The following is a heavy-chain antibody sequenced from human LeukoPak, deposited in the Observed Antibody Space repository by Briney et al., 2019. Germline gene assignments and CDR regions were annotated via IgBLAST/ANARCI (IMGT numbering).Heavy chain of an antibody. J-gene: IGHJ5*02. CDR2: ISGSGGST. CDR1: GFTFSSYA. Sequence: QAGGPLRLSCAASGFTFSSYAMSWVRQAPGKGLEWVSAISGSGGSTYYADSVKGRFTISRDNSKNTLYLQMNSLRAEDTAVYYCAKDREPIGDRGRSSWYRIGGSFDPWGQGTLVTVSS. CDR3: AKDREPIGDRGRSSWYRIGGSFDP. D-gene: IGHD6-13*01. V-gene: IGHV3-23*01.